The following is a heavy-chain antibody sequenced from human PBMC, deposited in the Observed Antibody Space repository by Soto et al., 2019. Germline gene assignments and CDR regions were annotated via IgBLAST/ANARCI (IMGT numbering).Heavy chain of an antibody. Sequence: GGSLRLSCASSGFTLDDYTMHWVRQVPGKGLEWVSLISWDGGSTSYADSVKGRFTISRDNSKSSLYLQMNSLRTEDTALYYCAKARGAYYYYGMDVWGQGTTVTVSS. J-gene: IGHJ6*02. CDR1: GFTLDDYT. CDR2: ISWDGGST. CDR3: AKARGAYYYYGMDV. V-gene: IGHV3-43*01.